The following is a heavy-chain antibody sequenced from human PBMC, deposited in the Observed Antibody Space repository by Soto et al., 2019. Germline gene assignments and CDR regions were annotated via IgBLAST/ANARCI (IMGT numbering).Heavy chain of an antibody. D-gene: IGHD5-12*01. CDR3: AKPLYSGYDYFDY. Sequence: GGSXXXXXAASGFXXSXXAXXXXXXAPGKGVEWVSAISGSSGSTYYADSVKGRFTISRDNSKNTLYLQMTSLRAEDTAVYYCAKPLYSGYDYFDYWGQGTLVTVSS. CDR2: ISGSSGST. V-gene: IGHV3-23*01. CDR1: GFXXSXXA. J-gene: IGHJ4*02.